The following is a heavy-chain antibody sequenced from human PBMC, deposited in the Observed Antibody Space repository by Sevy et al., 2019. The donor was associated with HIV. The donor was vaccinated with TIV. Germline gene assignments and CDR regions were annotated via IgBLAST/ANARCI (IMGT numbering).Heavy chain of an antibody. CDR1: GFTFSSYA. Sequence: GGSLRLSCAASGFTFSSYAMSWVRQAPGKGLEWVSAISGSGGSTYYADSVKGRFTISRDNSKNTLYLQMNSLRAEDTVVYYCAKDRPVYSNYLYFDYWGQGTLVTVSS. J-gene: IGHJ4*02. CDR3: AKDRPVYSNYLYFDY. CDR2: ISGSGGST. D-gene: IGHD4-4*01. V-gene: IGHV3-23*01.